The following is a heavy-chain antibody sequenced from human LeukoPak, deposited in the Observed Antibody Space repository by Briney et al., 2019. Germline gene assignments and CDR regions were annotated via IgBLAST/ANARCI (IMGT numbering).Heavy chain of an antibody. J-gene: IGHJ4*02. CDR1: GYTFTRYY. D-gene: IGHD6-13*01. V-gene: IGHV1-46*01. CDR3: ARGRAAAGLVFTRGTDY. Sequence: ASVKVSCKASGYTFTRYYMQWVRQAPGQGLEWRGIINPSGGSTSYAQKFQGRVTMTRDTSTSTVYMELSSLRSEDTAVYYCARGRAAAGLVFTRGTDYWGQGTLVTVSS. CDR2: INPSGGST.